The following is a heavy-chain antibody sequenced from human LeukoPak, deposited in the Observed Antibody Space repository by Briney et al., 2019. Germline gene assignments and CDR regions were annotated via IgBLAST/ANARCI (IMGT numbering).Heavy chain of an antibody. V-gene: IGHV1-18*01. D-gene: IGHD3-3*01. CDR1: GYTFTSYG. Sequence: ASVKVSCKASGYTFTSYGISWVRQAPGQGLEWMGWISGYNGDTNYAQKLQGRVTMTTDTSTSTAYMELRSLRSDDTAVYYCARDAIFGVVIMGYYYYGMDVWGQGTTVTVSS. J-gene: IGHJ6*02. CDR2: ISGYNGDT. CDR3: ARDAIFGVVIMGYYYYGMDV.